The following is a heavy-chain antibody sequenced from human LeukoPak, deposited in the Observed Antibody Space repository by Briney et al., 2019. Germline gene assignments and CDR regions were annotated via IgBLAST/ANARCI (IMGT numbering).Heavy chain of an antibody. D-gene: IGHD1-26*01. Sequence: SETLSLTCKVSGGSISSYYWSWIRQPPGKGLEWIGYIYYSGSHYYNPSLKSRVTMSVDTSKNQFSLKVTSVTAADTAVYYCTRSSYSGTYSGGYWGQGILVTVSS. CDR2: IYYSGSH. J-gene: IGHJ4*02. CDR3: TRSSYSGTYSGGY. V-gene: IGHV4-59*01. CDR1: GGSISSYY.